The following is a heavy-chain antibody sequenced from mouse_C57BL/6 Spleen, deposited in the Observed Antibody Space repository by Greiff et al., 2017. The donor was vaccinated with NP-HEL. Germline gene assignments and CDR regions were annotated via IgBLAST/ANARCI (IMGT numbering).Heavy chain of an antibody. CDR2: ISSGGSYT. D-gene: IGHD4-1*01. V-gene: IGHV5-6*02. Sequence: DVKLQESGGDLVKPGGSLKLSCAASGFTFSSYGMSWVRQTPDKRLEWVATISSGGSYTYYPDSVKGRFTISRDNAKNTLYLQMSSLKSEDTAMYYCARRANWDFDYWGQGTTLTVSS. J-gene: IGHJ2*01. CDR3: ARRANWDFDY. CDR1: GFTFSSYG.